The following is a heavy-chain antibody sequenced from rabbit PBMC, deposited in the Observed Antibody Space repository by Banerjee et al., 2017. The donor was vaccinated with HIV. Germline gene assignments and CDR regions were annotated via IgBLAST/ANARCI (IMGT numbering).Heavy chain of an antibody. CDR2: INTRSGSA. Sequence: QSLEESGGGLFQPGGSLALTCKASGFSLSNNYVMCWVRQAPGKGLEWIACINTRSGSAYYANWVNGRFTISRTTTTVDLKMTSLTASDTATYFCASRRGGYIGFYLWGQGTLVTVS. J-gene: IGHJ3*01. V-gene: IGHV1S40*01. CDR3: ASRRGGYIGFYL. D-gene: IGHD1-1*01. CDR1: GFSLSNNYV.